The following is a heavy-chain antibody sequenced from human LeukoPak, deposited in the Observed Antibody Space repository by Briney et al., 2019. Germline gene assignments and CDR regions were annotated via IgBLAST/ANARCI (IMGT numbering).Heavy chain of an antibody. CDR1: GDTFDTYT. V-gene: IGHV1-69*05. D-gene: IGHD3-22*01. J-gene: IGHJ3*02. CDR2: FIPAFNTA. Sequence: SVKVSCKASGDTFDTYTISWVRQVPGQGLEWMGGFIPAFNTAHYARKFQGRVTITMDASTTTDFMELSRLRSEDTAVYYCAGYDSSGYYYDAFDIWGQGTMVTVSS. CDR3: AGYDSSGYYYDAFDI.